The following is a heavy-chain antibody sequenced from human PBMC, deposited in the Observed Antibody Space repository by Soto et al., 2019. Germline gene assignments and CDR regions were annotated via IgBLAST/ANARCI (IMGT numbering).Heavy chain of an antibody. V-gene: IGHV1-2*04. D-gene: IGHD5-12*01. CDR1: GDSFNDYY. CDR2: INPNGGGT. CDR3: ARESGGATATLDYYYFYMDV. Sequence: QVQLVQSGAEVRKPGASVTVSCRSSGDSFNDYYIHWVRQAPGQGFEWMGWINPNGGGTKYAQKFQGWVSMTRDTSIRTVYMQLSRLRSADTAVYYCARESGGATATLDYYYFYMDVWGTGTTFTVSS. J-gene: IGHJ6*03.